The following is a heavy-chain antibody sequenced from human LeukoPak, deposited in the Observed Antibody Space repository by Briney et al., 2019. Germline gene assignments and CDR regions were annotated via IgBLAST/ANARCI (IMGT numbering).Heavy chain of an antibody. V-gene: IGHV3-43D*03. CDR3: AKDIGTGGTGWYFDL. CDR1: GFTFDDYA. J-gene: IGHJ2*01. D-gene: IGHD6-13*01. Sequence: GGSLRLSCAASGFTFDDYAMHWVRQAPGKGLEWVSLISWDGGSTYYADSVKGRFTISRDNNKNSLYLQMNSLRAEDTALYYCAKDIGTGGTGWYFDLWGRGTLVTVSS. CDR2: ISWDGGST.